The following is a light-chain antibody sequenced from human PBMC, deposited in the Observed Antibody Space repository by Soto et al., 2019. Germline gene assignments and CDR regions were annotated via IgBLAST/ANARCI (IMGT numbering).Light chain of an antibody. Sequence: DIQMTQSPSTLSASVGDRVTITCRASEKINKWLAWYQQKPGKAPKLLIYDASNLQSGVPSRFSGGGSGTEFTLTISSLQPDDFATYYCQQYNIYSWTFGQGTKV. CDR2: DAS. J-gene: IGKJ1*01. CDR3: QQYNIYSWT. CDR1: EKINKW. V-gene: IGKV1-5*01.